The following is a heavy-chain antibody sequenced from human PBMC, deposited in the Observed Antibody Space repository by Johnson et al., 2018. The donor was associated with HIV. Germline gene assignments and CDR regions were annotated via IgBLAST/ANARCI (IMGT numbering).Heavy chain of an antibody. V-gene: IGHV3-23*04. CDR1: GFTFSSYA. Sequence: VQLVESGGGLVQPGGSLRLSCAAPGFTFSSYAMSWVRQAPGKGLEWVSAISGSGGSPYYADSVKGRFTISRDNSKNTLSLQMNSLRAEDTAVYYCAKDRWLTIFGVVPHAFDIWGQGTMVTVSS. J-gene: IGHJ3*02. CDR3: AKDRWLTIFGVVPHAFDI. D-gene: IGHD3-3*01. CDR2: ISGSGGSP.